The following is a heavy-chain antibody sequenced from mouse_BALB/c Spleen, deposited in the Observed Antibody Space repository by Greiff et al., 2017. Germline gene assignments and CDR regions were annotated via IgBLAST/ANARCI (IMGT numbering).Heavy chain of an antibody. CDR1: GFTFSSYT. V-gene: IGHV5-6-4*01. CDR2: ISSGGSYT. CDR3: TRDPMDY. J-gene: IGHJ4*01. Sequence: EVQVVESGGGLVKPGGSLKLSCAASGFTFSSYTMSWVRQTPEKRLEWVATISSGGSYTYYPDSVKGRFTISRDNAKNTLYLQMSSLKSEDTAMYYCTRDPMDYWGQGTSVTVSS.